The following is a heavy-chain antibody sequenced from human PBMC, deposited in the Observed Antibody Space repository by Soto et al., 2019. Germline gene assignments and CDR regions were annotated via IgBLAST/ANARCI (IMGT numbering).Heavy chain of an antibody. D-gene: IGHD1-7*01. V-gene: IGHV3-23*01. J-gene: IGHJ3*02. Sequence: GGSLRLSCAASGFTFSSYSMTWVRQAPGKGLEWVAHITASGGRTYYADSVRGRFTISRDTSRNTLYLQMNSLRAEDTALYYCAKCMQAYWNYDAHHIWGQGTIVTVSS. CDR3: AKCMQAYWNYDAHHI. CDR1: GFTFSSYS. CDR2: ITASGGRT.